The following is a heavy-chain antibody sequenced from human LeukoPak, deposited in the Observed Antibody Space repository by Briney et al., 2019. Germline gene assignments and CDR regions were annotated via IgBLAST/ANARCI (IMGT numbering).Heavy chain of an antibody. Sequence: SETLSLTCTVSGGSISSYYWSWIRQPPGKGLEWIGYIYYSGSTNYNPSLKSRVTISVDTSKNQFSLKLGSVTAADTAVYYCATSLDSSGYWDAFDIWGQGTVVTVSS. CDR3: ATSLDSSGYWDAFDI. CDR1: GGSISSYY. V-gene: IGHV4-59*01. J-gene: IGHJ3*02. CDR2: IYYSGST. D-gene: IGHD3-22*01.